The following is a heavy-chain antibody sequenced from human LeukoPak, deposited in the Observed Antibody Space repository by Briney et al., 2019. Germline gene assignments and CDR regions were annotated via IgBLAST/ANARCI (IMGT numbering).Heavy chain of an antibody. V-gene: IGHV1-2*02. CDR3: ARDYSGSYWVDY. CDR1: GYTLTGYY. J-gene: IGHJ4*02. CDR2: INPNSGGT. D-gene: IGHD1-26*01. Sequence: ASVKVSCKASGYTLTGYYMHWVRQAPGQGLEWMGWINPNSGGTNYAQKFQGRVTMTRDTSISTAYMELSRLRSDDTAVYYCARDYSGSYWVDYWGQGTLVTVSS.